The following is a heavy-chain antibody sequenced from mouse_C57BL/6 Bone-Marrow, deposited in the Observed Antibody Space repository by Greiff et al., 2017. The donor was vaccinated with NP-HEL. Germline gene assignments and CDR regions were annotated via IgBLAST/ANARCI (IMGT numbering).Heavy chain of an antibody. D-gene: IGHD1-2*01. J-gene: IGHJ3*01. Sequence: VQLQQSGAELARPGASVKLSCKASGYTFTSYGISWVKQRTGQGLEWIGEIYPRSGNTYYNEKFKGKATLTADKSSSTAYMELRSLTSEDSAVYFCARGRGHSGAFAYWGQGTLVTVSA. CDR2: IYPRSGNT. V-gene: IGHV1-81*01. CDR1: GYTFTSYG. CDR3: ARGRGHSGAFAY.